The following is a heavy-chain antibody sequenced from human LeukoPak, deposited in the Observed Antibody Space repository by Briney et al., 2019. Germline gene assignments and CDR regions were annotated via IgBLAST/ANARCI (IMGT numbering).Heavy chain of an antibody. CDR3: AKDRGGFGYSYGF. Sequence: PGGSLRLSCAASGFTFSSYAMSWVRQAPGKGLEWVSDINGSGGSTYYADSVKGRFTISRDNSKNTLYLQMNSLRADDTAVYYCAKDRGGFGYSYGFWGQGTLVTVSS. V-gene: IGHV3-23*01. J-gene: IGHJ4*02. D-gene: IGHD5-18*01. CDR2: INGSGGST. CDR1: GFTFSSYA.